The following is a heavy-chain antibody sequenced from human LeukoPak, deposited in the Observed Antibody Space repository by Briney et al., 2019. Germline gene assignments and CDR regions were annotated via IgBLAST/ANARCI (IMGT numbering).Heavy chain of an antibody. V-gene: IGHV3-7*03. J-gene: IGHJ5*02. D-gene: IGHD3-9*01. CDR2: IKTDGSEK. CDR3: ARDYTGYFP. CDR1: GFTFADYA. Sequence: PGRSLRLSCTASGFTFADYALSWFRQAPGKGLEWVANIKTDGSEKYYVDSVKGRFTISRDNAKNSLYLQMNSLRAEDTAVYYCARDYTGYFPWGQGTLVIVSS.